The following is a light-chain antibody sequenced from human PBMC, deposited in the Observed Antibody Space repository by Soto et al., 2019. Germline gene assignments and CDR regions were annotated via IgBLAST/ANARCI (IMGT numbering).Light chain of an antibody. V-gene: IGKV1-39*01. CDR2: SAS. J-gene: IGKJ2*01. CDR3: QHSFSAPRT. Sequence: DIQMTQSPSSLSASVGDRVSITCRASQSFSTYVNRDQQTPGKAPNILIYSASRLQSGVPSRFSNSGSGTHVTHTIGSLQPEDFATYYCQHSFSAPRTFGQGTKLDIK. CDR1: QSFSTY.